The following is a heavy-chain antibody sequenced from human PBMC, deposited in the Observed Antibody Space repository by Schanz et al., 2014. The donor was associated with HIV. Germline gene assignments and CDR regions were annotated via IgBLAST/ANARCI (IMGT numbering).Heavy chain of an antibody. CDR2: IIPIFDTT. CDR1: GGTFSSSA. Sequence: QVQLVQSGAVVKKPGSSVKVSCKASGGTFSSSAISWVRQAPGQGLEWMGGIIPIFDTTNYAQKFQGRVTITADKSTSTVYMDLSSLRSEDTAVYYCARTYTGDWSTGADWGQGTLVTVSS. CDR3: ARTYTGDWSTGAD. J-gene: IGHJ4*02. V-gene: IGHV1-69*06. D-gene: IGHD2-21*02.